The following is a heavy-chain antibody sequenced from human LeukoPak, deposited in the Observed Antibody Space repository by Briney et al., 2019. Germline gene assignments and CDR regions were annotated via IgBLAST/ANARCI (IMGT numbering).Heavy chain of an antibody. D-gene: IGHD5-18*01. CDR2: INPNSGGT. Sequence: GASMKVSCKASGYTFTGYYMHWVRQAPRQGLEWMGWINPNSGGTNYAQKFQGRVTMTRDTSISTAYMELSRLRSDDTAVYYCARGRGYSYGYVDAFDIWGQGTMVTVSS. V-gene: IGHV1-2*02. CDR1: GYTFTGYY. CDR3: ARGRGYSYGYVDAFDI. J-gene: IGHJ3*02.